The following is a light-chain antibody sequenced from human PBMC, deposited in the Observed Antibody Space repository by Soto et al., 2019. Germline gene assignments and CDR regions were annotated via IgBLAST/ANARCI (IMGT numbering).Light chain of an antibody. Sequence: EIVLTQPQGTLSLSPGERATLSCWASQSVSSSYLAWYQQKPGQAPRLLIYGASSRATGIPDRFSGSGSGTDFTLTISSLEPEDFAVYYCQQYGSSPLFTFGPGTKVDIK. CDR2: GAS. J-gene: IGKJ3*01. V-gene: IGKV3-20*01. CDR3: QQYGSSPLFT. CDR1: QSVSSSY.